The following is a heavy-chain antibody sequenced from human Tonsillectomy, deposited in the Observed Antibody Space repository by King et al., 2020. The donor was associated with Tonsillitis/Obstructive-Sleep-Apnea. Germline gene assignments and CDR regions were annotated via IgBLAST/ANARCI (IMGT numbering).Heavy chain of an antibody. V-gene: IGHV3-7*01. D-gene: IGHD3-3*01. Sequence: MQLVQSGGGFVQPGGSLRLSCAASGFTFDSYWMTWVRQAPGKGLEWVANIKQDGSEEYYVDSVKGRFTISRASAKNSLYLQMSSLRAEDTAVYYCARTLWSGYSNYCVDVWGKGSTGSVS. CDR3: ARTLWSGYSNYCVDV. CDR1: GFTFDSYW. CDR2: IKQDGSEE. J-gene: IGHJ6*03.